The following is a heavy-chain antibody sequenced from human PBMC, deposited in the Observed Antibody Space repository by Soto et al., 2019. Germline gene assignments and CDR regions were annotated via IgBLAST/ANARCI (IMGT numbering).Heavy chain of an antibody. CDR1: GGSVSSGSYY. CDR2: IYYSGST. CDR3: ARDAIVVVPGDAFDI. V-gene: IGHV4-61*01. Sequence: PSETLSLTCTVFGGSVSSGSYYWSWIRQPPGKGLEWIGYIYYSGSTNYNPSLKSRVTISVDTSKNQFSLKLSSVTAADTAVYYCARDAIVVVPGDAFDIWGQGTMVTVSS. D-gene: IGHD2-2*01. J-gene: IGHJ3*02.